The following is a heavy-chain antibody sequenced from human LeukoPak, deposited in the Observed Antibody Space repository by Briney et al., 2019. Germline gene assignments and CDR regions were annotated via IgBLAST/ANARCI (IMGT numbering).Heavy chain of an antibody. Sequence: RAGGSLRLSCAASGFTFSSYGMHWVRQAPGKGLEWVAVISYDGSNKYYADSVKGRFTISRDNSKNTLYLQMNSLRAEDTAVYYCARETSSGWYLSFDYWGQGTLVTVSS. CDR1: GFTFSSYG. J-gene: IGHJ4*02. CDR2: ISYDGSNK. V-gene: IGHV3-30*03. D-gene: IGHD6-19*01. CDR3: ARETSSGWYLSFDY.